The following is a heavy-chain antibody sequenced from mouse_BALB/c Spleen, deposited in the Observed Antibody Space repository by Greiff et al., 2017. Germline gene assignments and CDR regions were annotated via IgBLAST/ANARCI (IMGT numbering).Heavy chain of an antibody. CDR2: IGSGGST. V-gene: IGHV2-4-1*01. CDR1: GFSLTSYG. Sequence: VQLQQSGPGLVQPSQSLSITCTVSGFSLTSYGVHWVRQSPGKGLEWLGVIGSGGSTDYNAAFISRLSISKDNSKSQVFFKMNSLQAYDTAIYYCARTSGAYYDYDYAMDYWGQGTSVTVSS. J-gene: IGHJ4*01. D-gene: IGHD2-4*01. CDR3: ARTSGAYYDYDYAMDY.